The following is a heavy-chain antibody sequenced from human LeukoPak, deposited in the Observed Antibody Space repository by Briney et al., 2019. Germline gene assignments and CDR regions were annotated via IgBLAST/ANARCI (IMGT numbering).Heavy chain of an antibody. CDR2: IIPTLGIA. CDR3: ARDASIAARPRYYFDY. CDR1: GGTFSSYA. V-gene: IGHV1-69*04. D-gene: IGHD6-6*01. Sequence: GASVKVSCKASGGTFSSYAISWVRQAPRQGLEWMGRIIPTLGIANYAQKFQGRVTITADKSTSTAYMELSSLRSEDTAVYYCARDASIAARPRYYFDYWGQGTLVTVSS. J-gene: IGHJ4*02.